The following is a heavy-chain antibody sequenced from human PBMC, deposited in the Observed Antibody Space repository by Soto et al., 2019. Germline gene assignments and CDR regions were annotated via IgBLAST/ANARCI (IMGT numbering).Heavy chain of an antibody. CDR3: ARVRLGAPTRYFDY. D-gene: IGHD1-26*01. CDR1: GFTFGDYA. CDR2: IRSKGYGGTT. Sequence: GGSLRLSCTASGFTFGDYAMSWFRQAPGKGLEWVGFIRSKGYGGTTEYAASVKGRFTISRDDSNNSLYLQIHSLKTEDTAVYYCARVRLGAPTRYFDYSGQGTLVTVST. J-gene: IGHJ4*02. V-gene: IGHV3-49*03.